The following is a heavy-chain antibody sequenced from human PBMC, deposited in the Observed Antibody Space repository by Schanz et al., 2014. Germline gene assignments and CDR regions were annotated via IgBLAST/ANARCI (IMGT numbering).Heavy chain of an antibody. CDR3: ARGRGCYDY. V-gene: IGHV1-18*01. J-gene: IGHJ4*02. CDR1: GYTFTSYG. D-gene: IGHD2-21*01. Sequence: QVQLEQSGAEVKKPGASVKVSCKASGYTFTSYGISWVRQAPGQGPEFMGWISTFRNEDTNSAQRFQGRLTMTTDTSTSTAYMELSSLTSEDTAVHYCARGRGCYDYWGQGTLVTVSS. CDR2: ISTFRNEDT.